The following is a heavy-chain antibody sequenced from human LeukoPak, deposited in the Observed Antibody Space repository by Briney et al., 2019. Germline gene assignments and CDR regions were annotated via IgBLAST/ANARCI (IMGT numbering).Heavy chain of an antibody. CDR1: GFTVNNAW. CDR3: TTARGYSAYEY. D-gene: IGHD5-12*01. CDR2: IKSKTDGGTT. V-gene: IGHV3-15*01. Sequence: GGSLRLSCAASGFTVNNAWMTWVRQAPGKGLEWVGRIKSKTDGGTTDFAAPVNGRFTISRYDSENTLYLQMNSLKAEDTAIYYCTTARGYSAYEYWGRGTMVTVSS. J-gene: IGHJ3*01.